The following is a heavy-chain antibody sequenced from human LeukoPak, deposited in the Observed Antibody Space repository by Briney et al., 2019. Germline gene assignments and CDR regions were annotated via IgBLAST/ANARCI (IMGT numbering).Heavy chain of an antibody. J-gene: IGHJ4*02. D-gene: IGHD3-10*01. CDR1: GGSISSSSYY. CDR2: IYYSGST. Sequence: SETLSLTCTVSGGSISSSSYYWGWIRQPPGKGLEWIGSIYYSGSTYYNPSLKSRVTISVDTSKNQFSLKLSSVTAADTAVYYCAEEGMIRGVIDYWGQGALVTVSS. CDR3: AEEGMIRGVIDY. V-gene: IGHV4-39*07.